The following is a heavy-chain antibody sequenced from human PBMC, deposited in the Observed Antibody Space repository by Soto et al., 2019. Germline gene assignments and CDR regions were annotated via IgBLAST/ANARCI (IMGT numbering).Heavy chain of an antibody. Sequence: QVQLVQSGAEVRKPGASVKVSCKASDYTCSTYGISWVRQAPGQGLEWMGWISGYNGNTDYAQKIQGRVTMTTDTSTSTANMELRSPRSDDTAVYYCARDTTSSSSFDLWGQGTLVTVSS. J-gene: IGHJ4*02. D-gene: IGHD6-19*01. CDR2: ISGYNGNT. CDR1: DYTCSTYG. CDR3: ARDTTSSSSFDL. V-gene: IGHV1-18*04.